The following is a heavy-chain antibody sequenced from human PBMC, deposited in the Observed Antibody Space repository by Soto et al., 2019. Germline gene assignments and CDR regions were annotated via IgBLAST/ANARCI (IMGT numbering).Heavy chain of an antibody. Sequence: EVQLLESGGGLVQPGGSLRLSCAASGFTFNNYAMSWVRQAPGEGLEWVSSISDSGGSAYYADSVKGRFTISRDNSNDTLYLQMHSLRAEDTALYYCAKVVGATQSGDYWGQGTLVTVSS. V-gene: IGHV3-23*01. CDR1: GFTFNNYA. CDR2: ISDSGGSA. CDR3: AKVVGATQSGDY. J-gene: IGHJ4*02. D-gene: IGHD1-26*01.